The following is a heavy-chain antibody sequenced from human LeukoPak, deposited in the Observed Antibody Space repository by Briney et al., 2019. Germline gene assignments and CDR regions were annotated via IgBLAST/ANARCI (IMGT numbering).Heavy chain of an antibody. D-gene: IGHD4-17*01. CDR1: EGTFSSYA. Sequence: ASVKVTCKASEGTFSSYAISWVRQSPGQGLDWMGGIIPIFGTANYAQKFQGIVTITTDESTSTAYLELSSLRSEDTAVYYCARESGVTTYVYWGQGTLVTVSS. CDR3: ARESGVTTYVY. V-gene: IGHV1-69*05. CDR2: IIPIFGTA. J-gene: IGHJ4*02.